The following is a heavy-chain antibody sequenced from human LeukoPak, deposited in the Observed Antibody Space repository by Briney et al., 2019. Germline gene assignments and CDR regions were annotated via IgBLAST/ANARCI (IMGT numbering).Heavy chain of an antibody. CDR3: AREVDTDLEYFQH. CDR1: GFTSSSYA. D-gene: IGHD5-18*01. Sequence: GRSLRPSCAASGFTSSSYAMHWVRQAPGKGLEWVAVISYDGSNKYYADSVKGRFTNSRDNSKNTLYLQMNSLRAEDTAVYYCAREVDTDLEYFQHWGQGTLVTVSS. CDR2: ISYDGSNK. J-gene: IGHJ1*01. V-gene: IGHV3-30-3*01.